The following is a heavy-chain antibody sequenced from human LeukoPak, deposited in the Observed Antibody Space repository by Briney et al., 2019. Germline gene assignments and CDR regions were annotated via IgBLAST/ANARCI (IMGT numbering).Heavy chain of an antibody. CDR1: GYTFTSYA. D-gene: IGHD1-20*01. V-gene: IGHV1-69*04. CDR3: ARGDNWNPEGFDY. Sequence: SVKVSCKASGYTFTSYAMHWVRQAPGQRLEWMGRIIPILGIANYAQKFQGRVTITADKSTSTAYMELSSLRSEDTAVYYCARGDNWNPEGFDYWGQGTLVTVSS. CDR2: IIPILGIA. J-gene: IGHJ4*02.